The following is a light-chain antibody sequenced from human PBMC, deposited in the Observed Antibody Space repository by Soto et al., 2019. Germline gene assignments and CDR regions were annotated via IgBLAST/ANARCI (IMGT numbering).Light chain of an antibody. CDR2: EVN. J-gene: IGLJ1*01. V-gene: IGLV2-14*01. Sequence: QSALTQPASVSGSPGQSITISCTGTSSDVGGYNYVSWYQQHPDKAPKLMIYEVNNRPSGVSNRFSGSKSGNTASLTISGLQAEDEADYYCSSYTSSSTLVFGAGTKVTVL. CDR3: SSYTSSSTLV. CDR1: SSDVGGYNY.